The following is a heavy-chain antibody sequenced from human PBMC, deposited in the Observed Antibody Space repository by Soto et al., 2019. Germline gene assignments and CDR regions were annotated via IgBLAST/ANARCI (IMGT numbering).Heavy chain of an antibody. Sequence: LSETLSLTCTVSGGSISSYYWSWIRQPPGKGLEWIGYIYYSGSTNYNPSLKSRVTISVDTSKNQFSLKLSSVTAADTAMYNCARDIRRDPAWGYYYYMDVWGKGTTVTVSS. CDR2: IYYSGST. D-gene: IGHD3-3*02. V-gene: IGHV4-59*01. CDR1: GGSISSYY. J-gene: IGHJ6*03. CDR3: ARDIRRDPAWGYYYYMDV.